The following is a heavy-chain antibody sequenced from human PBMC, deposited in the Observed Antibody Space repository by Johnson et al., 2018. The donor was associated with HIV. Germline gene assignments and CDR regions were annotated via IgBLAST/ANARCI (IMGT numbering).Heavy chain of an antibody. CDR1: GFAVSSNY. CDR3: TARYRIAFHV. Sequence: VQLVESGGGLIQPGGSLRLSCAASGFAVSSNYMSWVRQAPGKGLDWVGFIRSKAYGGTTEYAASVKGRFTISRDDSKNTLFLHKNSLKTEDTALYYCTARYRIAFHVWGQGTMVTVSS. CDR2: IRSKAYGGTT. V-gene: IGHV3-71*04. J-gene: IGHJ3*01. D-gene: IGHD2-2*02.